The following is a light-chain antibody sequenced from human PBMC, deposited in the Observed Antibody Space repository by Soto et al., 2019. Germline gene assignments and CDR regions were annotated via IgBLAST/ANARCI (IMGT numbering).Light chain of an antibody. CDR2: VAS. V-gene: IGKV1-39*01. Sequence: DIQMTQSPSSLSASIGDRVTITCRASQNIVVYLNWYQQKPGKAPNLLIHVASTLQTGVPSRFSGSGSGTHFALTISSLQPEGFATYYCQQTYSGPPYTFGQGTNLDI. CDR1: QNIVVY. J-gene: IGKJ2*01. CDR3: QQTYSGPPYT.